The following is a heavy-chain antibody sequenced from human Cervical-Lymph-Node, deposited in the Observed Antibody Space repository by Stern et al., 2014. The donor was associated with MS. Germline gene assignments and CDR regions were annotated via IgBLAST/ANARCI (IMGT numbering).Heavy chain of an antibody. CDR2: ISWNSNNI. CDR1: GFTLEAWA. CDR3: AKDISERHYYFDS. J-gene: IGHJ4*02. Sequence: EVQLVQSGGGPVQPGRSLGLSWAALGFTLEAWAMHWSRQAPGKGREWVPGISWNSNNIGYADSVRGRFTISRDNAKNSLYLQMNGLRPEDTALYYCAKDISERHYYFDSWGEGTLVTVSS. D-gene: IGHD3-16*02. V-gene: IGHV3-9*01.